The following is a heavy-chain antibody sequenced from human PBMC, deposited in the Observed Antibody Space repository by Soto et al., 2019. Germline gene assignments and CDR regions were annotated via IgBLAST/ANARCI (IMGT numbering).Heavy chain of an antibody. J-gene: IGHJ6*02. V-gene: IGHV1-24*01. CDR1: GYTLTELS. Sequence: ASVKVSCKVSGYTLTELSMHWVRQAPGKGLEWMGGFDPEDGETNYAQKFQGRVTMTEDTSTNTAYMELRSLRSDDTAVYYCAREGVAPYYYYGMDVWGQGTPVTVSS. D-gene: IGHD5-12*01. CDR2: FDPEDGET. CDR3: AREGVAPYYYYGMDV.